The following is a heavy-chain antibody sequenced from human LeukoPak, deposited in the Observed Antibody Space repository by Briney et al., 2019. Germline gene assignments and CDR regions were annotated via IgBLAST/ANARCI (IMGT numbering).Heavy chain of an antibody. CDR3: AKGPPESYYDILTGPNPYFDY. CDR1: GFTFSSYA. V-gene: IGHV3-23*01. Sequence: GGSLRLSCAASGFTFSSYAMSWVRQAPGKGLEWVSAISGSGGSTYYADSEKGRFTISRDNSKNTLYLQMNSLRAEDTAVYYCAKGPPESYYDILTGPNPYFDYWGQGTLVTVSS. D-gene: IGHD3-9*01. J-gene: IGHJ4*02. CDR2: ISGSGGST.